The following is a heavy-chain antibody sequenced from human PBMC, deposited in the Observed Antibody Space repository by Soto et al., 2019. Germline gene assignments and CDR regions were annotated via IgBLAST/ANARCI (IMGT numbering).Heavy chain of an antibody. V-gene: IGHV1-69*02. CDR2: IIPILGIA. CDR1: GGTFSSYT. CDR3: AAEYGANSA. D-gene: IGHD4-17*01. J-gene: IGHJ4*02. Sequence: QVQLVQSGAEVKKPGSSVKVSCKASGGTFSSYTINWVRQAPGQGLEWVGRIIPILGIAKNAQKFQGRGTITADKSTITAYMELSSLRSEDTAVYYCAAEYGANSAWGQGTLGTVSS.